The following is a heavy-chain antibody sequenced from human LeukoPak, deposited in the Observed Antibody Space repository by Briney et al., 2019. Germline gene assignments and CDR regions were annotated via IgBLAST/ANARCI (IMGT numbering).Heavy chain of an antibody. Sequence: PGGSLRLSCVASGFTLSNYAMTWVRQAPGKGLEWVSGISGSCGSTYYADSVKGRFTISRDNSKNSLYLQMNSLIAEDTALYYCARVVSVAWSERRPGYYYIDVWGKGTTVTVSS. CDR2: ISGSCGST. V-gene: IGHV3-23*01. J-gene: IGHJ6*03. CDR3: ARVVSVAWSERRPGYYYIDV. CDR1: GFTLSNYA. D-gene: IGHD6-19*01.